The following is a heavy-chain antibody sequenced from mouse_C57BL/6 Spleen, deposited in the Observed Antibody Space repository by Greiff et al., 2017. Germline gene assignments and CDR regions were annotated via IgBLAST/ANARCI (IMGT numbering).Heavy chain of an antibody. CDR2: FHPYTDDT. Sequence: VQLQESGAELVKPGASVKMSCKASGYTFTTYPIEWMKQNHGKSLEWIGNFHPYTDDTKYNEKFKGKATLTVEKSSSTVYLELSRLTSDDSAVYYCAIITTVVAPYAMDYWGQGTSVTVSS. CDR1: GYTFTTYP. CDR3: AIITTVVAPYAMDY. D-gene: IGHD1-1*01. J-gene: IGHJ4*01. V-gene: IGHV1-47*01.